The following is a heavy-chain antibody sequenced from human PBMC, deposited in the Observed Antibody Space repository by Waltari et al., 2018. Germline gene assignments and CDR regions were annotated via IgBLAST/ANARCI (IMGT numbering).Heavy chain of an antibody. CDR1: GFTFSSYW. Sequence: EVQLEESGGGLVQPGGSLRLSCPASGFTFSSYWMHWVRQAPGKGLVWVSRINSDGSTISYADSVKGRFTISRDNAKNTLYLQMNSLSAEDTAVYYCASAYYDILDWGQGTLVTVSS. J-gene: IGHJ4*02. CDR2: INSDGSTI. V-gene: IGHV3-74*01. CDR3: ASAYYDILD. D-gene: IGHD3-9*01.